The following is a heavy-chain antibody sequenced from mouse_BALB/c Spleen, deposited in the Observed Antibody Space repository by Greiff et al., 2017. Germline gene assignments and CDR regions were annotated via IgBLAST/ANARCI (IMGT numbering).Heavy chain of an antibody. J-gene: IGHJ2*01. D-gene: IGHD1-1*01. CDR1: GFSLTGYG. CDR2: IWGDGST. Sequence: VQVVESGPGLVAPSQSLSITCTVSGFSLTGYGVNWVRQPPGKGLEWLGMIWGDGSTDYNSALKSRLSISKDKSTSQVFLKMNSLQTDDTARYYCARERGYYYGSSLDDWGQGTTLTVSS. V-gene: IGHV2-6-7*01. CDR3: ARERGYYYGSSLDD.